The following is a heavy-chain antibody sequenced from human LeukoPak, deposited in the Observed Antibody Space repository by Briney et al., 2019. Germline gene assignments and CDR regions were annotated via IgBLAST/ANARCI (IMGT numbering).Heavy chain of an antibody. CDR1: GYTFTSYD. V-gene: IGHV1-8*01. J-gene: IGHJ6*02. Sequence: ASVKVSCKASGYTFTSYDINWVRQATGQGLEWMGWMNPNSGNTGYAQKFQGRVTMTRNTSISTAYMELSSLRSEDTAVYYCARDHDCSSTSCYTSRYYYYYGMDVWGQGTTVTVSS. CDR2: MNPNSGNT. CDR3: ARDHDCSSTSCYTSRYYYYYGMDV. D-gene: IGHD2-2*02.